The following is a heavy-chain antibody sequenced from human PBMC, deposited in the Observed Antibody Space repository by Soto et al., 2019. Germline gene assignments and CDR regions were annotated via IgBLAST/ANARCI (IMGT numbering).Heavy chain of an antibody. J-gene: IGHJ6*02. CDR1: GFTFSSCA. Sequence: GGSLRLSCAVSGFTFSSCAMSWVRQAPGKGLEWVSSIRGSGGDTYYADSVRGRFTISRDNSKNTLYLQMNSLRAEDTAVYYCAKVRKADIVARSYYYYYSMDVWGQGTTVTVSS. CDR2: IRGSGGDT. D-gene: IGHD5-12*01. V-gene: IGHV3-23*01. CDR3: AKVRKADIVARSYYYYYSMDV.